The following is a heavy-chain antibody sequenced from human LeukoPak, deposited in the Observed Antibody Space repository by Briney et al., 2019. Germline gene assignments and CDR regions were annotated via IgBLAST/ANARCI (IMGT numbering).Heavy chain of an antibody. CDR2: IYPGDSDI. Sequence: SGESLKISCKGSGYNFTNYWIDWVRQMPGKGLEWMGIIYPGDSDIRYSPSFQGQVTISADKSISTAYLQWSSLKASDTAMYYCARQSSYDFWSGYYRYYYGMDVWGQGTTVTVSS. V-gene: IGHV5-51*01. D-gene: IGHD3-3*01. J-gene: IGHJ6*02. CDR1: GYNFTNYW. CDR3: ARQSSYDFWSGYYRYYYGMDV.